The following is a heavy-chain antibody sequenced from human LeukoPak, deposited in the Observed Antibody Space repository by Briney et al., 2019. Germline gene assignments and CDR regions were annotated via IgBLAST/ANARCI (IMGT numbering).Heavy chain of an antibody. D-gene: IGHD3-22*01. J-gene: IGHJ3*02. CDR1: SGFISSYY. V-gene: IGHV4-59*01. CDR3: ARLDYDNSGDPDIFDI. CDR2: INYSGRI. Sequence: SETLSLTCIVSSGFISSYYWSWIRQTPGKGLEWIAFINYSGRIKYNPSLQSRVSISLDTSKNHFSLQLRSVMAADTAVYYCARLDYDNSGDPDIFDIWGQGTIVSIS.